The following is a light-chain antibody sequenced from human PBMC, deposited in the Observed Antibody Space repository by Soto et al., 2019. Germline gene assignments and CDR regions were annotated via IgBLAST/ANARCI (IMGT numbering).Light chain of an antibody. CDR1: NIESKS. V-gene: IGLV3-21*04. J-gene: IGLJ2*01. CDR2: YDS. CDR3: QVWDSSSDHPYVV. Sequence: SYELTQPPSVSVAPGKTARITCGGNNIESKSVHWYQQKPGQAPVLVIYYDSDRPSGIPERFSGSSSGNTATLTISRVEAGDEADYYCQVWDSSSDHPYVVFGGGTKLTVL.